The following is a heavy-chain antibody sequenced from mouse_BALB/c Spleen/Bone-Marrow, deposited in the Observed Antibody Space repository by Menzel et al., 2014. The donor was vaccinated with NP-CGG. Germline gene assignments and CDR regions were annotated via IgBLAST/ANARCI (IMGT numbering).Heavy chain of an antibody. CDR2: IDPSTSET. V-gene: IGHV1-52*01. CDR1: DYTFTTYW. Sequence: VQLQQSGPDLVRPGSSVKMSCKASDYTFTTYWMHWVKQRPGQGLEWIGMIDPSTSETRLNQKFKDKATLIVDKSSNTAYMQLSSLTSEDSAVYYYARRTLAMDYWSQGTSVTVSS. J-gene: IGHJ4*01. CDR3: ARRTLAMDY.